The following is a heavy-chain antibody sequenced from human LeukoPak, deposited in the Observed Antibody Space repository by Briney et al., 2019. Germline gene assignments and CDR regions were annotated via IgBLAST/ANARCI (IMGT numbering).Heavy chain of an antibody. CDR2: ISTSGSTI. V-gene: IGHV3-48*04. J-gene: IGHJ6*02. CDR3: ARVWATVVGMDV. CDR1: GFTFSSYA. Sequence: GGSLRLSCAASGFTFSSYAMSWVRQAPGKGLEWVSYISTSGSTIYYADSVKGRFTISRDNAKNSLYLQMNSLRAEDTAVYYCARVWATVVGMDVWGQGTTVTVSS. D-gene: IGHD4-17*01.